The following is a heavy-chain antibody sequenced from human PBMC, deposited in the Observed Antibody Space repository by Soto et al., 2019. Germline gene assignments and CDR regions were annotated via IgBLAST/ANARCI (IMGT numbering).Heavy chain of an antibody. J-gene: IGHJ5*02. CDR1: GYTFTSYD. CDR3: ARGSSSLAHWFDP. Sequence: ASVKVSCKASGYTFTSYDINWVRQATGQGLEWMGWMNPNSGNTGYAQKFQGRVTMTRNTSISTAYMELSSLRSDDTAVYYCARGSSSLAHWFDPWGQGTLVTVSS. V-gene: IGHV1-8*01. D-gene: IGHD6-6*01. CDR2: MNPNSGNT.